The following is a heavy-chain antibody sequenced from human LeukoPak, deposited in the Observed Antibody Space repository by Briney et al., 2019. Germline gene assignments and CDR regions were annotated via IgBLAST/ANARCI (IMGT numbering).Heavy chain of an antibody. J-gene: IGHJ4*02. Sequence: ASVRVTSKVTGYTIIELSMHRVRQAPGQGNERMGGCDPEDCKTIDAQKLQGKVTMTEDTSTDTAYMELSSLRSEDTAMYYCATAVTTAGSFVYWGQGTLVTVSS. CDR2: CDPEDCKT. CDR3: ATAVTTAGSFVY. D-gene: IGHD4-11*01. V-gene: IGHV1-24*01. CDR1: GYTIIELS.